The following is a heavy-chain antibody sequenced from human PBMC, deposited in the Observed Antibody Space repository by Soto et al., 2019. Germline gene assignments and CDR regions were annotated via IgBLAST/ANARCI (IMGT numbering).Heavy chain of an antibody. D-gene: IGHD6-6*01. CDR3: ARAFQYGPARNLDY. V-gene: IGHV1-2*02. CDR2: INPNSGGT. J-gene: IGHJ4*02. CDR1: GYTFTGYY. Sequence: GASVKVSCKASGYTFTGYYMHWLRQAPGQGLEWMGWINPNSGGTNYAQKFQGRVTMTRDTSISTAYMELSRLRSDDAAVYYCARAFQYGPARNLDYWGQGTLVTVSS.